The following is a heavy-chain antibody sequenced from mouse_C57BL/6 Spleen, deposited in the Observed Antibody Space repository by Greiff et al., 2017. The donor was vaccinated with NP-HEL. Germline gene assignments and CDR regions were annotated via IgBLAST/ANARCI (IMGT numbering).Heavy chain of an antibody. CDR2: INYDGSST. V-gene: IGHV5-16*01. CDR1: GFTFSDYY. Sequence: EVKLQESEGGLVQPGSSMKLSCTASGFTFSDYYMAWVRQVPEKGLEWVANINYDGSSTYYLDSLKSRFIISRDNAKNILYLQMSRVKAEDTATYYCARGISLYGYWYFEVWGTGTTVTVSS. J-gene: IGHJ1*03. D-gene: IGHD1-1*02. CDR3: ARGISLYGYWYFEV.